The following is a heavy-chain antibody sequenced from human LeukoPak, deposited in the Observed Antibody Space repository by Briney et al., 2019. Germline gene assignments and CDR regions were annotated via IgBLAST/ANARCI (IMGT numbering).Heavy chain of an antibody. D-gene: IGHD5-18*01. CDR1: GYTLTELS. CDR2: FDPEDGET. CDR3: ATVDSYGGYYFDY. V-gene: IGHV1-24*01. Sequence: ASVKVSCKVSGYTLTELSMRWVRQAPGKGLEWMGGFDPEDGETIYAQKFQGRVTMTEDTSTDTAYMELSSLRSEDTAVYYCATVDSYGGYYFDYWGPGTLVTVSS. J-gene: IGHJ4*02.